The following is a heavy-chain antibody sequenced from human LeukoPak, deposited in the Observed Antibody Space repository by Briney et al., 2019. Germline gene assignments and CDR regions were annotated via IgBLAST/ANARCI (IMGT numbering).Heavy chain of an antibody. Sequence: GGSLRLSCAASGSTFSSYSMNWFRQAPGKGLEWVSSMSNSGSYIYYAESVQGRFTISRDNAKNSPFLQMNSLRDEDTAVYYCARDRDNGMDVWGKGTTVTVSS. CDR1: GSTFSSYS. CDR2: MSNSGSYI. CDR3: ARDRDNGMDV. D-gene: IGHD2-15*01. J-gene: IGHJ6*04. V-gene: IGHV3-21*01.